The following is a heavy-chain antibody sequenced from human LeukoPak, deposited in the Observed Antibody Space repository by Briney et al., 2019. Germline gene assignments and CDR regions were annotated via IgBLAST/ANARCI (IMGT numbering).Heavy chain of an antibody. V-gene: IGHV4-38-2*02. D-gene: IGHD6-19*01. Sequence: SETLSLTCTVSGYSISSGYYWGWIRQPPGKGLEWIGSIYHSGSTYYNPSLKSRVTISVDTSKNQFSLKLSSVTAADTAVYYCEGIAVAGTLFDYWGQGTLVTVSS. CDR1: GYSISSGYY. J-gene: IGHJ4*02. CDR3: EGIAVAGTLFDY. CDR2: IYHSGST.